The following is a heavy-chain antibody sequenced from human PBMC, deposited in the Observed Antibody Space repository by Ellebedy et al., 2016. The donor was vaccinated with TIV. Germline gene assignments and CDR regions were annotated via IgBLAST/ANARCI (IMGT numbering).Heavy chain of an antibody. Sequence: AASVKVSCKASGYTFTGYYMHWARQAPGQGLEWMGWISAYNGNTNYAQKLQGRVTMTTDTSTSTAYMELRSLRSDDTAVYYCARDHWGNNRYFDYWGQGTLVTVSS. CDR1: GYTFTGYY. CDR2: ISAYNGNT. CDR3: ARDHWGNNRYFDY. D-gene: IGHD1/OR15-1a*01. J-gene: IGHJ4*02. V-gene: IGHV1-18*04.